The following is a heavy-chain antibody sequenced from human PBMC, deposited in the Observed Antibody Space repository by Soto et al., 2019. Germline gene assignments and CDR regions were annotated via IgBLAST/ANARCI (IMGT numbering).Heavy chain of an antibody. J-gene: IGHJ6*02. CDR2: IYSIGST. CDR1: GGSISSGDYF. Sequence: QVHLQESGPGLVKPAQTLSLTCTVSGGSISSGDYFWSCIRQSPGKGLEWIGYIYSIGSTYYNPSLKSRVSVSRDTSKNQFSLKLSSVTTTDTAVYYCARGLVIRPYCYDGMDVWGQGTTVTVSS. D-gene: IGHD3-9*01. CDR3: ARGLVIRPYCYDGMDV. V-gene: IGHV4-30-4*01.